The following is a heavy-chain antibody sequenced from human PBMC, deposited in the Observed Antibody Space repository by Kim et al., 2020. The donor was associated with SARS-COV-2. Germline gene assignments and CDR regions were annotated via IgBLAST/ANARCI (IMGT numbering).Heavy chain of an antibody. CDR1: GFTFSSYA. D-gene: IGHD1-26*01. CDR2: ISYDGSNK. J-gene: IGHJ3*02. V-gene: IGHV3-30*04. CDR3: SRGARDSGTKRRDAFDI. Sequence: GGSLRLSCAASGFTFSSYAMHWVRQAPGKGLEWVAVISYDGSNKYYADSVKGRFTISRDNSKNTLYLQMNSLRAEDTAVYYCSRGARDSGTKRRDAFDIWGQGTMVTVSS.